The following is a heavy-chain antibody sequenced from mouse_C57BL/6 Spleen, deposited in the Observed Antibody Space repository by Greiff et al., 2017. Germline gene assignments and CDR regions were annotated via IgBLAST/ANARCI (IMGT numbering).Heavy chain of an antibody. V-gene: IGHV5-17*01. J-gene: IGHJ2*01. D-gene: IGHD4-1*01. CDR3: ALTDY. Sequence: EVKVVESGGGLVKPGASLKLSCAASGFTFSDYRMHWVRQAPEQGLEWVAYISSGSSTIYYADTVKGRYTISRDNAKNTLFVQMTSQRSEDTAMYYCALTDYWGQGTTLTVSS. CDR2: ISSGSSTI. CDR1: GFTFSDYR.